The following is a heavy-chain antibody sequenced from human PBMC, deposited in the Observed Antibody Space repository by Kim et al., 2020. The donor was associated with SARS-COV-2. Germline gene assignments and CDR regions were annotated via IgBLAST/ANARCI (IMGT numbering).Heavy chain of an antibody. D-gene: IGHD6-13*01. J-gene: IGHJ4*02. CDR3: ARDQGIAAAASDY. V-gene: IGHV1-46*01. Sequence: AQKFQGRVTTTRDTSTSTVYMELSSLRSEDTAVYYCARDQGIAAAASDYWGQGTLVTVSS.